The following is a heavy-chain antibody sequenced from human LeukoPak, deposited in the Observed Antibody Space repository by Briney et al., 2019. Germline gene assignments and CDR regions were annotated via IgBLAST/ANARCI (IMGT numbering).Heavy chain of an antibody. Sequence: ASVKVSCKASGYTFTSYGISWVRQAPGQGLEWMGWISAYNGNTNYAQKLQGRVTMTTDTSTSTAYMELRSLRSDDTAVYYCARVGGAVLWFGELLYDDYWGQETLVTVSS. V-gene: IGHV1-18*01. D-gene: IGHD3-10*01. CDR2: ISAYNGNT. CDR1: GYTFTSYG. J-gene: IGHJ4*02. CDR3: ARVGGAVLWFGELLYDDY.